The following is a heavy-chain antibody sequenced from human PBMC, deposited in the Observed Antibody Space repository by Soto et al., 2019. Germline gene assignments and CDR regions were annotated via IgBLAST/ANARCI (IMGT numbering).Heavy chain of an antibody. Sequence: SVKVSCKASGGTFSSYTISWVRQAPGQGLEWMGRIIPILGIANYAQKFQGRVTITADKSTSTAYMELSSLRSDDTAVYYCAIVTFKVRSSSWTGGNWFDPWGQGTLVTVSS. J-gene: IGHJ5*02. CDR2: IIPILGIA. V-gene: IGHV1-69*02. CDR3: AIVTFKVRSSSWTGGNWFDP. CDR1: GGTFSSYT. D-gene: IGHD6-13*01.